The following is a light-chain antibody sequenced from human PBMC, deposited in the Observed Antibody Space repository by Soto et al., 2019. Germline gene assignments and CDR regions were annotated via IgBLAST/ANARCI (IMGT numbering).Light chain of an antibody. J-gene: IGKJ2*01. Sequence: DIQMTQSPSSLSASVGDRVTNTCQASQDIAKYLSWHQQKPGKPPSRLIYDASNLETGVPSRFSASGSGTDFAFTISRLQPEDVETYYCQQYDNLPYTFGQGTKLDI. CDR1: QDIAKY. V-gene: IGKV1-33*01. CDR2: DAS. CDR3: QQYDNLPYT.